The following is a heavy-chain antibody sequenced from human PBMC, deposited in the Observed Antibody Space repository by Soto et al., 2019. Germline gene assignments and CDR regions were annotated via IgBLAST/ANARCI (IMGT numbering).Heavy chain of an antibody. CDR2: FDPEDGET. V-gene: IGHV1-24*01. Sequence: ASVKVSCKVSGYTLTELSMDWVRQAPGKGLEWMGGFDPEDGETIYAQKFQGRVAMTEDTSTDTAYMELSSLRSEDTAVYYCATASSGWYFGYFDYWGQGTLVTVSS. D-gene: IGHD6-19*01. CDR3: ATASSGWYFGYFDY. CDR1: GYTLTELS. J-gene: IGHJ4*02.